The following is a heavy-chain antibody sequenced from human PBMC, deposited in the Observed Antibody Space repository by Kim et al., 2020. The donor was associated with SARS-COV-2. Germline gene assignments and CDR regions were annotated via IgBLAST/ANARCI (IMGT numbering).Heavy chain of an antibody. CDR2: ISGSGANT. V-gene: IGHV3-23*01. Sequence: GGSLRLSCAASGFIFSTHAMSWVRQAPGKGPECVSVISGSGANTYYADSVKGRFTISRDNSKNTLYLQMNSLRAEDTAVYYCAKEGRIAAAGTGYWGQGT. J-gene: IGHJ4*02. D-gene: IGHD6-13*01. CDR3: AKEGRIAAAGTGY. CDR1: GFIFSTHA.